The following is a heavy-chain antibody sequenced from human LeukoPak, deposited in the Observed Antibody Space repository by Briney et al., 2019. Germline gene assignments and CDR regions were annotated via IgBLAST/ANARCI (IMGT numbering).Heavy chain of an antibody. CDR3: AREDIYTSLSLDY. Sequence: ASVEVSCKASGYTFTGQYYIHWVRQAPGQGLEWMGWINPKSGDTNYAQKFQGRVTMARDTSISTAYMELTRLRHDDTAVYYCAREDIYTSLSLDYWGQGTLVTVSS. CDR2: INPKSGDT. D-gene: IGHD2-2*02. V-gene: IGHV1-2*02. J-gene: IGHJ4*02. CDR1: GYTFTGQYY.